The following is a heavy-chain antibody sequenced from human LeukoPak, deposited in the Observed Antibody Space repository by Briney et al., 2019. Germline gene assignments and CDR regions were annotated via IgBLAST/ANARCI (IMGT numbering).Heavy chain of an antibody. CDR2: IIPIFGTA. CDR1: GGTFSSYA. Sequence: GASVKVSCKASGGTFSSYAISWVRQAPGQGLEWMGGIIPIFGTANYAQKFQGRVTITADKSTSTAYMELSSLRSEDTAVYYCARVGGSYYDYYYYMDVWGKGTTVTVSS. V-gene: IGHV1-69*06. CDR3: ARVGGSYYDYYYYMDV. J-gene: IGHJ6*03. D-gene: IGHD1-26*01.